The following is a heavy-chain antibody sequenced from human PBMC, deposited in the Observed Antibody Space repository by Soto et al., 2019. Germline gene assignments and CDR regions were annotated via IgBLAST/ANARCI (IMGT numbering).Heavy chain of an antibody. D-gene: IGHD2-2*01. J-gene: IGHJ6*02. V-gene: IGHV1-18*04. CDR2: NSIHNGNT. CDR3: ARGLPDCSSTSCRYGMDV. Sequence: ASVKVSCKALGYTFTNYGITWVRQAPGQGLEWMGWNSIHNGNTLYAQKFQGRATMTTDTSTSTAFMELRSLRSDDTAVYYCARGLPDCSSTSCRYGMDVWGQGTTVTVSS. CDR1: GYTFTNYG.